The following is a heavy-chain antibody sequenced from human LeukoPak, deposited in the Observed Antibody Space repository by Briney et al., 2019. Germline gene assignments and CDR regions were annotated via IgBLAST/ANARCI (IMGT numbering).Heavy chain of an antibody. V-gene: IGHV3-23*01. CDR1: GFTFSSYS. Sequence: PGGSLRLSCAASGFTFSSYSMNWVRQAPGKGLEWVSAISGSGGSTYYADSVKGRFTISRDNSKNTLYLQMNSLRAEDTAVYYCAKVEYDYVWGSYAFDYWGQGTLVTVSS. J-gene: IGHJ4*02. CDR3: AKVEYDYVWGSYAFDY. CDR2: ISGSGGST. D-gene: IGHD3-16*01.